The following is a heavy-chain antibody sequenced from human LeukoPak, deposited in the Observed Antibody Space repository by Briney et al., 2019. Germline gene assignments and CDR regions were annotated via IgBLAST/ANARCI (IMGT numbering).Heavy chain of an antibody. Sequence: PGGSLRLSCTASGFTFGDYAMSWVRQAPGKGLEWVAFIRYDGIVKHYADSVKGRLTISRDNAKNTLFVQMNNLRGEDTAVYYCAKGGSSGWNFVDYWGQGTLVTVSS. CDR1: GFTFGDYA. J-gene: IGHJ4*02. CDR3: AKGGSSGWNFVDY. V-gene: IGHV3-30*02. D-gene: IGHD6-19*01. CDR2: IRYDGIVK.